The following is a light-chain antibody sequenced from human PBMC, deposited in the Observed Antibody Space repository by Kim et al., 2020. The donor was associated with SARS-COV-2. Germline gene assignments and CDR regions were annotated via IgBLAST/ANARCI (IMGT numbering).Light chain of an antibody. J-gene: IGKJ1*01. CDR3: QQYISSPRT. V-gene: IGKV3-20*01. CDR1: QSVRSNY. Sequence: EIVLTQSPGTLSLSPGERATLSCRASQSVRSNYLAWFQQKPGQPPRLLIYAASRRATGIPDRVSGSGSGTDFTLTISRLEPVDFAMYFCQQYISSPRTFGQGTKVDIK. CDR2: AAS.